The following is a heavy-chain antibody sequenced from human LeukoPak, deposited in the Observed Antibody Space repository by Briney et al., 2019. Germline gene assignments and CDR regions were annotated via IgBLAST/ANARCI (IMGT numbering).Heavy chain of an antibody. D-gene: IGHD5-12*01. CDR1: GGSLSGYY. J-gene: IGHJ4*02. CDR3: ARAGWLRFRPRECYFDY. V-gene: IGHV4-34*01. Sequence: SETLSLTCAVYGGSLSGYYWSWIRQPPVKGLEWIGEINHSGSTNYNPSLKSRVTISVDTSKNQFSLKLSSVTAADTAVYYCARAGWLRFRPRECYFDYWGQGTLVTVSS. CDR2: INHSGST.